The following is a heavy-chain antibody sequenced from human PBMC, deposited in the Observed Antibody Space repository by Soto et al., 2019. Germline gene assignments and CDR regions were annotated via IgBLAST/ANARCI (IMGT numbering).Heavy chain of an antibody. CDR2: INVGDDKT. J-gene: IGHJ4*02. V-gene: IGHV1-3*01. CDR3: ARAKYDYIWGSYHPFDQ. CDR1: GKSFDNFA. Sequence: QVQLVQSGAEVKKPGASVRLSCKVSGKSFDNFAVHWVRQTPGQRPEWMGRINVGDDKTKHSEKFQGRVIVSYDTSATTAYMELRALSSEDTSVYYCARAKYDYIWGSYHPFDQWAQGAQVTVAS. D-gene: IGHD3-16*02.